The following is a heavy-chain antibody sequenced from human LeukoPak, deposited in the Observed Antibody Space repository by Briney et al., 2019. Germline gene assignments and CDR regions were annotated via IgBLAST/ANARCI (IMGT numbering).Heavy chain of an antibody. J-gene: IGHJ4*02. V-gene: IGHV4-59*01. CDR2: IYYSGSN. Sequence: PSETLSLTCTVSGGSISSYYWSWIRQPPGKGLEWIGYIYYSGSNNYNPSLKSRVTISVDTSKNQFSLKLSSVTAADTAVYYCARDRMHGDYDYWGQGTLVTVSS. CDR3: ARDRMHGDYDY. CDR1: GGSISSYY. D-gene: IGHD4-17*01.